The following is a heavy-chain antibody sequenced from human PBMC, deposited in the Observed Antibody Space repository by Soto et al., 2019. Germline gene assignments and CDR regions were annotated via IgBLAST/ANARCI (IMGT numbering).Heavy chain of an antibody. Sequence: SVKVACKSSGDTLSIYAIGWVRKAPGQGLEWMGGIIPIFGTANYAQKFQGRVTITADESTSTAYMELSSLRSEDTAVYYCARDIAVAGGAFDIWGQGTMVTVSS. CDR1: GDTLSIYA. CDR2: IIPIFGTA. V-gene: IGHV1-69*01. D-gene: IGHD6-19*01. CDR3: ARDIAVAGGAFDI. J-gene: IGHJ3*02.